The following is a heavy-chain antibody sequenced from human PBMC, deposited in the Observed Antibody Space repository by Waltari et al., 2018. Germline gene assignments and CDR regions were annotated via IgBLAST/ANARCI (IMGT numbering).Heavy chain of an antibody. D-gene: IGHD3-3*01. CDR1: GFTFRSYS. J-gene: IGHJ3*02. Sequence: EVQLVESGGGLVKPGGSLRLSCAASGFTFRSYSMNWVRQAPGKGGEWVSFISSSSSDIFYADSVKGRFTISRDNAKNSLYLQMNSLRAEDTAVYYCARDRLRFLGGNTFDIWGQGTMVTVS. CDR3: ARDRLRFLGGNTFDI. V-gene: IGHV3-21*01. CDR2: ISSSSSDI.